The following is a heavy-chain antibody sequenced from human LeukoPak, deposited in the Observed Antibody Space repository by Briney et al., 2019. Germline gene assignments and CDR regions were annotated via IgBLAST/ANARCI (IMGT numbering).Heavy chain of an antibody. CDR1: GGSITSTNL. J-gene: IGHJ3*02. V-gene: IGHV4-4*02. CDR2: IHHSGST. Sequence: SETLSLTCAVSGGSITSTNLWNWVRQPPGKGLEWIGQIHHSGSTNYNPSLKSRVTISVDKSNNQFSLKLRSVTAADTAVYYCARETRVHAFDIWGQGTMVTVSS. CDR3: ARETRVHAFDI.